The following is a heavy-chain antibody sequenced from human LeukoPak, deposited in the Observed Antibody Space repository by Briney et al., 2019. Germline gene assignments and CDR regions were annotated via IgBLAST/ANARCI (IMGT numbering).Heavy chain of an antibody. V-gene: IGHV4-30-2*01. D-gene: IGHD6-6*01. J-gene: IGHJ5*02. CDR3: ARHFLVNWLDP. CDR1: GGSINSGGYS. CDR2: IYHSGST. Sequence: SETLSLTCAVSGGSINSGGYSWSWIRQPPGKGLEWIGYIYHSGSTYYNPSLKSRVTISVDRSKNQFSLKLSSVTAADTAVYYCARHFLVNWLDPWGQGTLVTVSS.